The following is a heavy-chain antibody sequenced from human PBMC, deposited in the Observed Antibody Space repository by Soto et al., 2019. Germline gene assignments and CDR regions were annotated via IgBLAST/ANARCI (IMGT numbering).Heavy chain of an antibody. CDR3: ARLPKGSVVTG. J-gene: IGHJ4*01. V-gene: IGHV3-48*02. CDR2: ISSSSENI. Sequence: VQLVESGGRVVSPGGSLRLSCVGSGFSFRDHSMNWVRQPPGKGLQWISYISSSSENIYYADSVKGRFTVSRDNAKNTLFLQMNSLRDDDSAIYYCARLPKGSVVTGWGQGSLVTVSS. D-gene: IGHD2-21*02. CDR1: GFSFRDHS.